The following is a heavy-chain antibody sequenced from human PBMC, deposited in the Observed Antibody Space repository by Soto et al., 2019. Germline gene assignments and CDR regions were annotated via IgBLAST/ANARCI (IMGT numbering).Heavy chain of an antibody. D-gene: IGHD1-26*01. CDR2: ISSSSSYI. Sequence: GGSLRLSCAASGFTFSSYSMNWVRQAPGKGLEWVSSISSSSSYIYYADSVKVRFTISRDNAKNSLYLQMNSMRAEDTAVYYCARDSIVGAIFSAFDIWGQGTMVIVSS. CDR1: GFTFSSYS. J-gene: IGHJ3*02. CDR3: ARDSIVGAIFSAFDI. V-gene: IGHV3-21*01.